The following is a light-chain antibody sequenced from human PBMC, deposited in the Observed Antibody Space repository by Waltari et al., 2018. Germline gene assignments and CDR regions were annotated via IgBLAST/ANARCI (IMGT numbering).Light chain of an antibody. CDR3: ATWDDSLRGWV. CDR1: SPNIGNNF. V-gene: IGLV1-47*01. Sequence: QSVVTQPPSASGTPGQRVTIPCSGSSPNIGNNFVYWYQQSPGTAPKLLIYRNNQRPSGVPDRFSGSKSGTSASLAISGLRSEDESDYYCATWDDSLRGWVFGGGTKLTVL. CDR2: RNN. J-gene: IGLJ3*02.